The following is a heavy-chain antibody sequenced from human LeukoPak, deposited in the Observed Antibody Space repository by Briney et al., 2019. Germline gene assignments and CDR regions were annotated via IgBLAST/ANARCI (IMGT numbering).Heavy chain of an antibody. CDR3: ARAYCSSTSCYETDYYFDY. CDR2: ISSSSSTI. Sequence: GGSLRLSCAASGFTFSSYSMNWVRQAPGKGLEWVSYISSSSSTIYYADSVKGRFTISRDNAKNSLYLQMNSLRAEATAVYYCARAYCSSTSCYETDYYFDYWGQGTLVTVSS. CDR1: GFTFSSYS. D-gene: IGHD2-2*01. J-gene: IGHJ4*02. V-gene: IGHV3-48*04.